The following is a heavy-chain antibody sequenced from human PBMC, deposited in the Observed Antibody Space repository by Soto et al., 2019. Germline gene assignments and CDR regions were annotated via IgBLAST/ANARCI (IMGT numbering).Heavy chain of an antibody. D-gene: IGHD3-9*01. CDR3: TKGRTVDWLPVH. CDR2: ISASGTTT. Sequence: VQLLESGGGLVQPAKSLRLSCAASGFTFPNYAMTWVRQAPGGGPERVSSISASGTTTSYADSVKGRFTVARENSRNTLFLQMSSLTADDTAVYHCTKGRTVDWLPVHWGQGTLVSVSS. CDR1: GFTFPNYA. J-gene: IGHJ4*02. V-gene: IGHV3-23*01.